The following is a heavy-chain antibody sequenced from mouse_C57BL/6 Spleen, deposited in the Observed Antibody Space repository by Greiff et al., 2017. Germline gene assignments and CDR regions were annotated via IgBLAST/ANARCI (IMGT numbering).Heavy chain of an antibody. D-gene: IGHD1-1*02. J-gene: IGHJ1*03. CDR1: GYTFTSYW. Sequence: VQLQQPGAELVRPGTSVKLSCKASGYTFTSYWMHWVKQRPGQGLEWIGVIDPSDSYTNYNQQFKGKATLTVDTSSSTAYMQLSSLTSEDSAVYYCARDYGDWNFDVWGTGTTVTVSS. CDR2: IDPSDSYT. V-gene: IGHV1-59*01. CDR3: ARDYGDWNFDV.